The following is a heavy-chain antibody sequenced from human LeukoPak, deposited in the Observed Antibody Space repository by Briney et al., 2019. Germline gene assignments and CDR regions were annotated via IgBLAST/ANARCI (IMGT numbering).Heavy chain of an antibody. D-gene: IGHD1-14*01. V-gene: IGHV3-30-3*01. Sequence: GGSLRLSCAASGFTFSSYAMHWVRQAPGKGLEWVAVISYDGSNKYYADSVKGRFTISRDNSKNTLYLQMNTLRAEDTALYYCARDPTGEHAFDIWGQGTMVTVSS. CDR1: GFTFSSYA. CDR3: ARDPTGEHAFDI. J-gene: IGHJ3*02. CDR2: ISYDGSNK.